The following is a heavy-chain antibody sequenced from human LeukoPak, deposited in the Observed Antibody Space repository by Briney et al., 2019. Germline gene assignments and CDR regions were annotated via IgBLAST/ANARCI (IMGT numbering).Heavy chain of an antibody. CDR3: AKVGQWLDWPLDY. CDR1: GFTFSSYA. V-gene: IGHV3-23*01. D-gene: IGHD6-19*01. CDR2: ISGSGGST. Sequence: GGSLRLSCAASGFTFSSYAMSWVRQAPGRGLEWVSAISGSGGSTYYADSVKGRFTISRDNSKNTLYLQMNSLRAEDTAVYYCAKVGQWLDWPLDYWGQGTLVTVSS. J-gene: IGHJ4*02.